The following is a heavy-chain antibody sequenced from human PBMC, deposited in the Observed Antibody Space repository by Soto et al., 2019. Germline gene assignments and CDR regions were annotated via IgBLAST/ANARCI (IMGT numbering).Heavy chain of an antibody. Sequence: PGESLKISCKGSGYSFTSYWITWVRQMPGKGLEWMGRIDPSNSYTNYSPSFQGHVTISGDTSISTAYLQWNSLNASDTAIYYCARRYSSSSLPDYWGHGTLVTVAS. V-gene: IGHV5-10-1*01. J-gene: IGHJ4*01. CDR3: ARRYSSSSLPDY. CDR2: IDPSNSYT. D-gene: IGHD6-6*01. CDR1: GYSFTSYW.